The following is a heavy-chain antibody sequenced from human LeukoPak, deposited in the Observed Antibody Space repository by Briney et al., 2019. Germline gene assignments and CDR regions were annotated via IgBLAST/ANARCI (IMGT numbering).Heavy chain of an antibody. D-gene: IGHD3-22*01. Sequence: GGSLRLSCAASGFTFSSSWMHSVRQAPGKGLEWVARINSDGTDISYGDSVKGRFTISRDNAKNTLYLQMNSLRVEDTAVYYCAKVGYYDSSNYYVYFQHWGQGTLVTVSS. CDR1: GFTFSSSW. CDR2: INSDGTDI. V-gene: IGHV3-74*01. J-gene: IGHJ1*01. CDR3: AKVGYYDSSNYYVYFQH.